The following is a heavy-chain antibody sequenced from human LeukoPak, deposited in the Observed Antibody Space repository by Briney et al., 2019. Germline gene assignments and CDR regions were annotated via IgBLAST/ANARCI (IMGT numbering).Heavy chain of an antibody. CDR1: GGTFSSYA. CDR2: IIPILGIA. D-gene: IGHD3-22*01. CDR3: ARGSTKYYYDSSGYYFDY. Sequence: ASVKVSCKASGGTFSSYAISWVRQAPGQGLEWMGRIIPILGIANYAQKFQGRVTITADKSTSTAYMELSSLRSEDTAVYYCARGSTKYYYDSSGYYFDYWGQGTLVTVSS. V-gene: IGHV1-69*04. J-gene: IGHJ4*02.